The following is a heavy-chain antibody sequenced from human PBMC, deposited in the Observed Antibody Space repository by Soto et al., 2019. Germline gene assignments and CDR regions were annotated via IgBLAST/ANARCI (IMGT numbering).Heavy chain of an antibody. Sequence: EVQLLESGGAFVQPGGSLRLSCAASGFTFNSYAMSWVRQAPGKGLEWVSAIGSDGTAIQYADSVKGRFTISKDNSNDVLYLQMNSLRAEDTAVYYCVRPGLTVPGTRYFDHWGQGALVTVSS. CDR2: IGSDGTAI. D-gene: IGHD6-19*01. CDR3: VRPGLTVPGTRYFDH. CDR1: GFTFNSYA. V-gene: IGHV3-23*05. J-gene: IGHJ4*02.